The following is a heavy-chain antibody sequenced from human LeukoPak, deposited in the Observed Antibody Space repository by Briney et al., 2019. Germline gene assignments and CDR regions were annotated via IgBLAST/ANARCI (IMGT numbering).Heavy chain of an antibody. Sequence: GASVKVSCKASGYTFTSYAMNWVRQAPGQGLEWMGWINTNTGNPTYAQGFTGRFVSSLDTSVSTAYLQISSLKAEDTAVYYCARCSGGSCYSGDFDYWGQGTLVTVSS. D-gene: IGHD2-15*01. CDR3: ARCSGGSCYSGDFDY. V-gene: IGHV7-4-1*02. J-gene: IGHJ4*02. CDR2: INTNTGNP. CDR1: GYTFTSYA.